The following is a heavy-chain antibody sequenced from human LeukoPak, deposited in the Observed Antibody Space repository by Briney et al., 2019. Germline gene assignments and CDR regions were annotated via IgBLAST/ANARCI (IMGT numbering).Heavy chain of an antibody. Sequence: GGSLRLSCAASGFTFSSYGMHWVRQAPGKGLEWVAVISYDGSNKYYADSVKGRFTISRDNSKNTLYLQMNSLRVEDTAVYYCAITGGPTVTAFDLWGQGILVTVSS. V-gene: IGHV3-30*03. CDR1: GFTFSSYG. J-gene: IGHJ4*02. D-gene: IGHD4-17*01. CDR2: ISYDGSNK. CDR3: AITGGPTVTAFDL.